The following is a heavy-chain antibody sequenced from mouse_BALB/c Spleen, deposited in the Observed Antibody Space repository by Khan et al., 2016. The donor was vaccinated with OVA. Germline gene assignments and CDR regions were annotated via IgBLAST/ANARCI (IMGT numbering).Heavy chain of an antibody. CDR1: GFTFSSYS. Sequence: EVQLVESGGDLVKPGGSLKLSCAASGFTFSSYSMSWVRQTPDKRLEWVATISSGGDYTYYPDNVKGRFAISRDTAKNTLYLQMSSLKSEDTAMCYCASHLTGAFAYWGQGTLITVSA. CDR3: ASHLTGAFAY. J-gene: IGHJ3*01. CDR2: ISSGGDYT. V-gene: IGHV5-6*01. D-gene: IGHD4-1*01.